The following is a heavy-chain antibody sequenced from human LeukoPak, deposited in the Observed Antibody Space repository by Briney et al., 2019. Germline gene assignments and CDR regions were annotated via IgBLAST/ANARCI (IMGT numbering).Heavy chain of an antibody. D-gene: IGHD2-15*01. J-gene: IGHJ5*02. CDR2: IYYSGSS. V-gene: IGHV4-59*01. CDR1: GDSISRYY. Sequence: SETLSLTCSVSGDSISRYYWSWIRQPPGKGLEWIGDIYYSGSSNYNSSLKSRVTISVDTSKNQFSMKLSSVTAAETAVYYCARVPVNCHGDNCYPNWFDPWGQGTLVTVSS. CDR3: ARVPVNCHGDNCYPNWFDP.